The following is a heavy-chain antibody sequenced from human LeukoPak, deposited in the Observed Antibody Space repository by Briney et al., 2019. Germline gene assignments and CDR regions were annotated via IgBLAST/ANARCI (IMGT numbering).Heavy chain of an antibody. V-gene: IGHV3-33*08. J-gene: IGHJ4*02. CDR1: GFTFSSSW. D-gene: IGHD5-24*01. CDR2: IWYDGSNT. CDR3: ARSPRRDGYNYQIDY. Sequence: GGSLRLSCVASGFTFSSSWMHWVRQVPGKGLVWVAIIWYDGSNTYYADSVKGRFTISRDNSKNTLYLQMNSLRAEDTAVYYCARSPRRDGYNYQIDYWGQGTLVTVSS.